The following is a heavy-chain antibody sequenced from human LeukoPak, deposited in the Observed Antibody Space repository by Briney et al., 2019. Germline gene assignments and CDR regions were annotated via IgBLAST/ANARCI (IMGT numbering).Heavy chain of an antibody. D-gene: IGHD1-26*01. V-gene: IGHV3-7*01. CDR2: IKQDGSEK. J-gene: IGHJ3*02. Sequence: PGGSLRLSCAASGFTFSSYWMSWVRQAPGKGLEGVANIKQDGSEKYYVDSVKGRFTISRDNAKNSLYLQMNSLRAEDTAVYYCARDREWELPADAFDIWGQGTMVTVSS. CDR1: GFTFSSYW. CDR3: ARDREWELPADAFDI.